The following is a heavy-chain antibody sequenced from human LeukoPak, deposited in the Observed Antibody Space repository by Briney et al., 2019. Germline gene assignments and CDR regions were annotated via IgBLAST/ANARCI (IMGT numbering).Heavy chain of an antibody. CDR2: INHSGST. Sequence: GSLRLSCAASGFTFSSYSMNWVRQPPGKGLEWIGEINHSGSTNYNPSLKNRVTISVDTSKNQFSLKLSSVTAADTAVYYCYYGGNSAVFYWGQGTLVTVSS. CDR1: GFTFSSYS. V-gene: IGHV4-34*08. J-gene: IGHJ4*02. CDR3: YYGGNSAVFY. D-gene: IGHD4-23*01.